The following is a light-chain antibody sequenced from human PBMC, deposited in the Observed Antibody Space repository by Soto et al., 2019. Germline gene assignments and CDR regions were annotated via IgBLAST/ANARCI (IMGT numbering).Light chain of an antibody. V-gene: IGKV3-20*01. CDR1: QSVSXSY. CDR2: GAS. Sequence: EIVLTQSPGTLSLSPGXRATLSCXASQSVSXSYLAWYQQKPGQAPRLLIYGASSRATGIPDRFSGSASGTDFTLTISRLEPEDFALYYCQQYGSSWWTFGQGTKVEIK. CDR3: QQYGSSWWT. J-gene: IGKJ1*01.